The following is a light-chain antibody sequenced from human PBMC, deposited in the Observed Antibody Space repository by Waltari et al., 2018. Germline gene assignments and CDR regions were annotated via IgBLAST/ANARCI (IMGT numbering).Light chain of an antibody. J-gene: IGKJ4*01. CDR2: WAS. CDR1: QSLLFTSNNKNY. CDR3: QQYYNTPLT. V-gene: IGKV4-1*01. Sequence: IVMTQSPDSLAVSLGERATINCRSGQSLLFTSNNKNYLSWYQKKAGQPPRLLLYWASTRESGVPDRFSGGGSGTEFTLSISSLQAEDVAVYYCQQYYNTPLTFGGGTKVDI.